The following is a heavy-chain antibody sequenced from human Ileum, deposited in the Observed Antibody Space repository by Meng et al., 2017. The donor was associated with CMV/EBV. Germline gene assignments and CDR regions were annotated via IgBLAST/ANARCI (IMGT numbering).Heavy chain of an antibody. CDR1: GLTVSSNY. Sequence: GESLKISCAASGLTVSSNYMSWVRQAPGKGLEWVSVIYSGGSTYYADSVKGRFSISRDNSKNTLYLQMNSLRAEDTAVYYCANHPSVTGYYYGMDVWGQGTRVTVSS. CDR2: IYSGGST. D-gene: IGHD5/OR15-5a*01. CDR3: ANHPSVTGYYYGMDV. J-gene: IGHJ6*02. V-gene: IGHV3-53*01.